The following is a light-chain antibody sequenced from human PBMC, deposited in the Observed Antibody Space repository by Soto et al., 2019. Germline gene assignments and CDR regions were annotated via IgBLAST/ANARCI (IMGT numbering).Light chain of an antibody. CDR2: AAS. Sequence: DIQMTQSPSSLSASVGDRVTITCRASQGIRHDLAWYQQKAGTAPQRLIYAASSLQTGVPSRFSGSGSGTEFTLTISTLQPEDVATYYCLQHNNYPLTFGQGTKVEIK. CDR1: QGIRHD. J-gene: IGKJ1*01. V-gene: IGKV1-17*01. CDR3: LQHNNYPLT.